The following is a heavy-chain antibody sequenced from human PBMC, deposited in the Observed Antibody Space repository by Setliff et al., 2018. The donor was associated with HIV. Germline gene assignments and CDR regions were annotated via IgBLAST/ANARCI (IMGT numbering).Heavy chain of an antibody. CDR3: VRIAWKQGAVGSFCDY. CDR2: IYHSGIT. CDR1: GGSISSYY. D-gene: IGHD3-10*01. J-gene: IGHJ4*02. V-gene: IGHV4-59*01. Sequence: LSLTCAVSGGSISSYYWSWIRQSPEKGLEWIGYIYHSGITSYNPSLKSRVTMSMDMSKNLFSLNLSSVTAADSAVYYCVRIAWKQGAVGSFCDYWGQGGLVTVSS.